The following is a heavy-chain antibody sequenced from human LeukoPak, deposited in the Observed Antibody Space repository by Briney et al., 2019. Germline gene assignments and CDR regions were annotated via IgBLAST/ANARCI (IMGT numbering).Heavy chain of an antibody. V-gene: IGHV1-2*02. CDR2: INPNSGGT. CDR1: GYTFTGYY. Sequence: ASVKVSCKASGYTFTGYYMHWVRQAPGQGLEWMGWINPNSGGTNYARKFQGRVTMTRDTSISTAYMELSRLRSDDTAVYYCASTLDSIYDAFDIWGQGTMVTVSS. J-gene: IGHJ3*02. CDR3: ASTLDSIYDAFDI. D-gene: IGHD3-22*01.